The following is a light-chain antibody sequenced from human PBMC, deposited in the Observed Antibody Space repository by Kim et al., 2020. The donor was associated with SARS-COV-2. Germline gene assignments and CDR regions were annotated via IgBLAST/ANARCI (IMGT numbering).Light chain of an antibody. V-gene: IGKV3-11*01. Sequence: ETVLTQSQATLSLSPGERATLSCRASQSVSSYLAWYQQKPGRAPRLLIYDTSNRATGIPARFSGSGSGTDFSLTISSLEPEDFAVYYCQQRSNWPVTFGPGTRLEIK. CDR3: QQRSNWPVT. CDR1: QSVSSY. CDR2: DTS. J-gene: IGKJ5*01.